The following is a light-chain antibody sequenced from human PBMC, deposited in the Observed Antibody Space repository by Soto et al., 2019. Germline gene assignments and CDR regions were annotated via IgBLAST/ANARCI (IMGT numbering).Light chain of an antibody. V-gene: IGKV1-6*01. CDR3: LQDYNYPRT. J-gene: IGKJ1*01. CDR1: QGIKND. CDR2: AAS. Sequence: AIQVTQSPSSLSASVGDRVTITCRASQGIKNDLGWYQQKPGEAPRLLIYAASTLQIRVPSSFSGSGSGTEFTLTISSLQPEDSATYYCLQDYNYPRTFGQGTKVEVK.